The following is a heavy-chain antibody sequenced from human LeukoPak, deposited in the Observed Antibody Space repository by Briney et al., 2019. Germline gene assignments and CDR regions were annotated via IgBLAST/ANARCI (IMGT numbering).Heavy chain of an antibody. CDR3: EKKRGGWQTNCSDP. CDR1: GFTFDDYA. J-gene: IGHJ5*02. D-gene: IGHD6-19*01. Sequence: GRSLRLSCAASGFTFDDYAMHWVRQAPGKGLEWVSGISWNSGSIGYADSVKGRFTISRDNAKNSLYLQMNSLRAEDTALYYCEKKRGGWQTNCSDPGGKETLVPVP. CDR2: ISWNSGSI. V-gene: IGHV3-9*01.